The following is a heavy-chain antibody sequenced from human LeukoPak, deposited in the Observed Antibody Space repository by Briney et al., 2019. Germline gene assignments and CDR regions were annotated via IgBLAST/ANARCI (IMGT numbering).Heavy chain of an antibody. J-gene: IGHJ6*03. CDR1: GYTFTSYY. CDR2: INPSGGST. Sequence: ASVKVSCKASGYTFTSYYMHWVRQAPGQGLEWMGIINPSGGSTSYAQKFQGRVTMTRDTSTSTVYMELSSLRSEDTAVYYCARGLRPVRGVIVVRYYYYYMDVWGKGTTVTISS. V-gene: IGHV1-46*01. CDR3: ARGLRPVRGVIVVRYYYYYMDV. D-gene: IGHD3-10*01.